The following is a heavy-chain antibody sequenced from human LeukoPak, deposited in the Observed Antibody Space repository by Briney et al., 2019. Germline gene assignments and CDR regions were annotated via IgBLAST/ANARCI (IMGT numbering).Heavy chain of an antibody. D-gene: IGHD3-10*01. CDR1: GYTFTSYY. J-gene: IGHJ4*02. V-gene: IGHV1-46*01. CDR3: ARMSYYYGSGSGPYNY. CDR2: INPSGGST. Sequence: GASVKVSCKASGYTFTSYYMHWVRQAPGQGLEWMGIINPSGGSTSYAQKFQGRVTMTRDMSTSTVYMELSSLRSEDTAVYYCARMSYYYGSGSGPYNYWGQGTLVTASS.